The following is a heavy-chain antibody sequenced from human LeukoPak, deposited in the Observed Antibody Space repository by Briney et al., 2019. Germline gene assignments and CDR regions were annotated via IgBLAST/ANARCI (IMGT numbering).Heavy chain of an antibody. CDR2: MNPKSQNT. J-gene: IGHJ4*02. CDR3: ARSFARDSDILTGFYIGDY. CDR1: GYTFTNYD. D-gene: IGHD3-9*01. V-gene: IGHV1-8*02. Sequence: ASVKISCKASGYTFTNYDVNWVRQATGQGLEWMGWMNPKSQNTGYAQKLQGRLTMTTDRSTSTAYMELRSLGSDDTAMYYCARSFARDSDILTGFYIGDYWGQGTLVTVSS.